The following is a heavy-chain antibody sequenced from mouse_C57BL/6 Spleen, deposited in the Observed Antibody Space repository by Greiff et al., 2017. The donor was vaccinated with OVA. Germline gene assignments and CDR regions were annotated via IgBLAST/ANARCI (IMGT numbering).Heavy chain of an antibody. Sequence: EVMLVESGGGLVQPGGSLKLSCAASGFTFSDYYMYWVRQTPEKRLEWVAYISNGGGSTYYPDTVKGRFTISRDNAKNTLYLQMSLLKSEDTAMYYCARQDGYYWGQGTLVTVSA. CDR3: ARQDGYY. J-gene: IGHJ3*01. CDR1: GFTFSDYY. D-gene: IGHD2-3*01. V-gene: IGHV5-12*01. CDR2: ISNGGGST.